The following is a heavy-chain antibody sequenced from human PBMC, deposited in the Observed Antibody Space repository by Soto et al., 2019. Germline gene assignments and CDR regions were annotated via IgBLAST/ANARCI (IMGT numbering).Heavy chain of an antibody. D-gene: IGHD6-13*01. Sequence: SETLSLTCAVYGGSFSGYYWSWIRQPPGKGLEWIGEINHSGSTNYNPSLKSRVTISVDTSKNQFSLKLSSVTAADTAVYYCARGQGQQTTGYYFDYWGQGTLVTVSS. CDR3: ARGQGQQTTGYYFDY. CDR1: GGSFSGYY. CDR2: INHSGST. J-gene: IGHJ4*02. V-gene: IGHV4-34*01.